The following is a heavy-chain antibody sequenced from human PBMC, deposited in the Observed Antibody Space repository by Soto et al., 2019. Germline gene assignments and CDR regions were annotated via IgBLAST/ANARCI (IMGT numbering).Heavy chain of an antibody. V-gene: IGHV1-69*13. CDR2: IIPIFGTA. D-gene: IGHD2-8*01. J-gene: IGHJ6*02. Sequence: ASVKVSCKASGGTFSSYAISWVRQAPGQGLEWMGGIIPIFGTANYAQKFQGRVTITADESTSTAYMELSSLRSEDTAVYYCARDPGFCTHGVCYGDYYYGMDVWGQGTTVTVSS. CDR1: GGTFSSYA. CDR3: ARDPGFCTHGVCYGDYYYGMDV.